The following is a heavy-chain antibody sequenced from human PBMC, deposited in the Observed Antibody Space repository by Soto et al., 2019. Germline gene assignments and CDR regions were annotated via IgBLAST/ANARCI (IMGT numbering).Heavy chain of an antibody. J-gene: IGHJ5*02. CDR3: AREIVTAGGNNYFDP. CDR2: VYHTGDT. Sequence: LSLTYGVSGGTVASSHWCIWVRHSPGRGLEWIGNVYHTGDTNFNPSLQSRVTFSVDKSNNQFSLRLTSVTAADTAVYFCAREIVTAGGNNYFDPWGPGTLVTVSS. CDR1: GGTVASSHW. V-gene: IGHV4-4*01. D-gene: IGHD2-21*02.